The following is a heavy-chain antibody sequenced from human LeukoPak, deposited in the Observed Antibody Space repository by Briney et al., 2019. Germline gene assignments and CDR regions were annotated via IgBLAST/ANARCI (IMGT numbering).Heavy chain of an antibody. D-gene: IGHD4-17*01. CDR1: GGSISSGGYY. CDR2: IYYSGST. Sequence: SETLPLTCTVSGGSISSGGYYWSWIRQHPGKGLEWIGYIYYSGSTYYNPSLKSRVTISVDTSKNQFSLKLSSVTAADTAVYYCARDLYDYGDSSAFNIWGQGTMVTVSS. CDR3: ARDLYDYGDSSAFNI. J-gene: IGHJ3*02. V-gene: IGHV4-31*03.